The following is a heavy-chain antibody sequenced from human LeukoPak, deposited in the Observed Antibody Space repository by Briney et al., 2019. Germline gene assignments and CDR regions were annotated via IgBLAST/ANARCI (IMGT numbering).Heavy chain of an antibody. CDR1: GGSINSGGNY. CDR3: ARDRFGSSWFPFFDY. V-gene: IGHV4-30-2*01. Sequence: PSQTLSLTCTVSGGSINSGGNYWSWIRQPPGKGLEWIGYIYHSGSTYYNPSLKSRVTISVDRSKNQFSLQLDSVTAADTAVYYCARDRFGSSWFPFFDYWGQGTLVTVSS. CDR2: IYHSGST. D-gene: IGHD6-13*01. J-gene: IGHJ4*02.